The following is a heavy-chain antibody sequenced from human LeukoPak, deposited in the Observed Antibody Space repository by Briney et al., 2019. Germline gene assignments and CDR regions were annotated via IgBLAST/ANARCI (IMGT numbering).Heavy chain of an antibody. CDR1: GFTFSSYS. CDR2: ISSSSSYI. Sequence: PGGSLRLSCAASGFTFSSYSMNWVRQAPGKGLEWVSSISSSSSYIYYADSVKGRFTISRDNAKNSLYLQMNSLRAEDTAVYYCAREGYYDSSGYSTDAFDIWGQGTMVTVSS. J-gene: IGHJ3*02. V-gene: IGHV3-21*01. D-gene: IGHD3-22*01. CDR3: AREGYYDSSGYSTDAFDI.